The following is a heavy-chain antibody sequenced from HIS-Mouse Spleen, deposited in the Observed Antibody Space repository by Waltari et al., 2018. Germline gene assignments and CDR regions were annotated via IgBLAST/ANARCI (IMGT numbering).Heavy chain of an antibody. V-gene: IGHV4-39*07. CDR3: AREIPYSSSWYDWYFDL. Sequence: QLPLPESGPGRVKPSGTPSLTCTVPGCPISSSVYYWGWIRQPPGKGLVWIGSIYYSGSTYYNPSLKSQVTISVDTSKNQFSLKLSSVTAADTAVYYCAREIPYSSSWYDWYFDLWGRGTLVTVSS. CDR2: IYYSGST. J-gene: IGHJ2*01. D-gene: IGHD6-13*01. CDR1: GCPISSSVYY.